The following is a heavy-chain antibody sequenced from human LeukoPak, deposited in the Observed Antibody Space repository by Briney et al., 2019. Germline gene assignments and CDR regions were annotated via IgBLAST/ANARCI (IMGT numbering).Heavy chain of an antibody. V-gene: IGHV1-2*02. CDR2: INPNSGGT. Sequence: ASVKVSCKASGYTFTDYYMYWVRQAPGQGLEWMGWINPNSGGTNYAQKFQGRVTMTRDTSISTAYMELSSLRSDDTAVYYCARTSHYVDIAATIPYGIYYFDYWGQGTLVTVSS. D-gene: IGHD5-12*01. CDR3: ARTSHYVDIAATIPYGIYYFDY. J-gene: IGHJ4*02. CDR1: GYTFTDYY.